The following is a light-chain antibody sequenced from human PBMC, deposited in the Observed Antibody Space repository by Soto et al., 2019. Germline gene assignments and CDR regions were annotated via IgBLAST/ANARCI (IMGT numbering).Light chain of an antibody. J-gene: IGLJ3*02. Sequence: QSALTQPRSVSGSPGQSVTISCTGTSNDVGGYNYVSWFQQHPGKVPKLMVYDVSYRPSGVPDRFSGSKSGNTASLTISGLQADDEGDYYCCSYAGTYWVFGGGTHLTVL. V-gene: IGLV2-11*01. CDR3: CSYAGTYWV. CDR2: DVS. CDR1: SNDVGGYNY.